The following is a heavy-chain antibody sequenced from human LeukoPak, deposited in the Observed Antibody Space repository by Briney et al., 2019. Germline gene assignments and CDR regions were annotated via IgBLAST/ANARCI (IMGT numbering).Heavy chain of an antibody. D-gene: IGHD3-10*01. Sequence: SQTLSLTCAISGDSVSSNSAAWNWIRQSPSRGLEWLGRTYYRSKWYNDYAVSVKSRITINPDTSKNQFSLQLNSVTPEDTAVYYCARDVFYDMVRGKGTLHDAFDIWGQGTMVTVSS. CDR1: GDSVSSNSAA. J-gene: IGHJ3*02. CDR3: ARDVFYDMVRGKGTLHDAFDI. V-gene: IGHV6-1*01. CDR2: TYYRSKWYN.